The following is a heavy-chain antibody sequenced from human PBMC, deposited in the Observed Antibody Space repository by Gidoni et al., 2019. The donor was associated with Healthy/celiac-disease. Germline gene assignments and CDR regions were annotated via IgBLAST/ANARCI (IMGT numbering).Heavy chain of an antibody. CDR2: ISYDGSNK. Sequence: QVQLVESGGGVVQPGRSLRLSCAASGFTFSSYAMHWVRQAPGKGLEWVAVISYDGSNKYYADSVKGRFTISRDNSKNTLYLQMNSLRAEDTAVYYCARDSEQWLVRFAYWGQGTLVTVSS. J-gene: IGHJ4*02. CDR1: GFTFSSYA. V-gene: IGHV3-30*01. CDR3: ARDSEQWLVRFAY. D-gene: IGHD6-19*01.